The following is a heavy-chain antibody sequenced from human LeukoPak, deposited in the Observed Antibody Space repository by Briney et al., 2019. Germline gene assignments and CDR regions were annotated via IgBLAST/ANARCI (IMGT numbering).Heavy chain of an antibody. V-gene: IGHV4-59*12. J-gene: IGHJ4*02. CDR1: GGSISSYY. D-gene: IGHD1-1*01. CDR2: IYYSGST. Sequence: PSETLSLTCTVSGGSISSYYWSWIRQPPGKGLEWIGYIYYSGSTNYNPSLKSRVTISVDTSKNQFSLKLTSVTAADTAVYYCARDRENWNDIKYYLDYWGQGTLVTVSS. CDR3: ARDRENWNDIKYYLDY.